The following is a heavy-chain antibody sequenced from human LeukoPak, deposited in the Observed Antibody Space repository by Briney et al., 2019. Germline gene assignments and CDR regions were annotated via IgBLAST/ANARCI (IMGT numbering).Heavy chain of an antibody. J-gene: IGHJ4*02. Sequence: PGGSLRLSCAASGFTLSIYWMHWVRQAPGKGLVWVSRINRDGSSTYYADSVKGRFTISRDNAKNTLYLQMNSLRAEDTAVYLCARGGGGSTYGLFEYWGQGTLVTVSS. D-gene: IGHD5-18*01. CDR3: ARGGGGSTYGLFEY. CDR2: INRDGSST. V-gene: IGHV3-74*01. CDR1: GFTLSIYW.